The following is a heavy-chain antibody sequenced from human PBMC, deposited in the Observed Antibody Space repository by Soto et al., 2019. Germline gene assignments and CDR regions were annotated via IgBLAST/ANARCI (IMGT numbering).Heavy chain of an antibody. D-gene: IGHD6-13*01. CDR1: GFTFSSYG. V-gene: IGHV3-33*01. Sequence: QVQLVESGGGVVQPGRSLRLSGAASGFTFSSYGMHWVRQAPGKGLEWVAVIWYDGSNKYYADSVKGRFTISRDNSKNMLYLQMNSLRAEETAVYYCARDRGLSIAAAVDPQYGMDVRGQGTTVTVSS. CDR2: IWYDGSNK. J-gene: IGHJ6*02. CDR3: ARDRGLSIAAAVDPQYGMDV.